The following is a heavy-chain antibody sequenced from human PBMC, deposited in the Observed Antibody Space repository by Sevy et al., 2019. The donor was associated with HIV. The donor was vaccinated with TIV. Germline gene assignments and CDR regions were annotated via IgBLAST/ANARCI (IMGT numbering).Heavy chain of an antibody. J-gene: IGHJ1*01. CDR2: IIPIFVTA. CDR1: GGTFSSYA. V-gene: IGHV1-69*13. Sequence: ASVKVSCKASGGTFSSYAITWVRQAPGQGLEWMGGIIPIFVTANYAQKFQGRVTITADESTSTAYRELSGLRSEDTAVYYCARGESIAALPGDLQYWGRHPGHRLL. D-gene: IGHD6-6*01. CDR3: ARGESIAALPGDLQY.